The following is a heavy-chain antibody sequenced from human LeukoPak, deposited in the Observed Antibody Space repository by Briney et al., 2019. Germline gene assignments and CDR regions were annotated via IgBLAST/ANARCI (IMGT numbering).Heavy chain of an antibody. CDR3: ARDDPDVSYDIRGPRFDP. V-gene: IGHV7-4-1*02. CDR1: GYTFTSYA. Sequence: ASVKVSCKASGYTFTSYAMNWVRQAPGQGLEWMGWINTNTGNPTYAQGFTGRFVFSLDTSVSTAYLQISSLKAEDTAVYYCARDDPDVSYDIRGPRFDPWGQGTLVTVSS. CDR2: INTNTGNP. D-gene: IGHD3-9*01. J-gene: IGHJ5*02.